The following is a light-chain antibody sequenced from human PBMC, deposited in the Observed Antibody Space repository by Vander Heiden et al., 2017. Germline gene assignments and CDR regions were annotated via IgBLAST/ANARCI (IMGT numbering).Light chain of an antibody. J-gene: IGLJ3*02. Sequence: QLVLTQSPSASASLGASVKLTCTLSSGHSRYAIALLQQQPERGPRYLMKVNSDGSHSKGDGIPDRFSGSSSGAERYLTISSLQSEDEADYYCQTWGTGDWVFGGGTKLTVL. CDR3: QTWGTGDWV. CDR2: VNSDGSH. V-gene: IGLV4-69*01. CDR1: SGHSRYA.